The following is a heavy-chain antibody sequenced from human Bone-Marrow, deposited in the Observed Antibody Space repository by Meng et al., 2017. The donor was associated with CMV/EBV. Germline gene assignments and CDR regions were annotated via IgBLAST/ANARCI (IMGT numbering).Heavy chain of an antibody. CDR1: GFTFSSYA. V-gene: IGHV3-30*04. CDR2: ISYDGSNK. D-gene: IGHD2-2*01. CDR3: ARDIVVVPAAPQLLDP. Sequence: GGSLRLSCAVSGFTFSSYAMHWVRQAPGKGLEWVAVISYDGSNKYYADSVKGRFTISRDNSKNTLYLQMNGLRAEDSAMYYCARDIVVVPAAPQLLDPWAQGTLVTVSS. J-gene: IGHJ5*02.